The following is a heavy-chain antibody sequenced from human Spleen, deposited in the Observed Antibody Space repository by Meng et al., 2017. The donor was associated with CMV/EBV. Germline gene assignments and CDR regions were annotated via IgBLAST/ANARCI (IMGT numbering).Heavy chain of an antibody. CDR2: ISGSGGST. CDR3: AKGGKGIAARPGAFGI. CDR1: GFTFSTYE. D-gene: IGHD6-6*01. Sequence: GESLKIPFAASGFTFSTYEMNWVRQAPGKGLEWVSAISGSGGSTYYAASVKGRFTISRDNSKNTLYLQMNSVRAEDTAVYYCAKGGKGIAARPGAFGIWGQGTMVTVSS. J-gene: IGHJ3*02. V-gene: IGHV3-23*01.